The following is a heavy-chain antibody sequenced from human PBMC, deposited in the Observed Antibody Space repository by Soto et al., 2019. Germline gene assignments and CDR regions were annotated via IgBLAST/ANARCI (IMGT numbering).Heavy chain of an antibody. Sequence: GASVKVSCKASGGTFSSYAISLVRQAPGQGLEWMGGIIPIFGTANYAQKFQGRVTITADESTSTAYMELSSLRSEDTAVYYCASTYYDILTGYYGYYYYGMEVWGQGTTVTVSS. CDR2: IIPIFGTA. V-gene: IGHV1-69*13. CDR3: ASTYYDILTGYYGYYYYGMEV. D-gene: IGHD3-9*01. CDR1: GGTFSSYA. J-gene: IGHJ6*02.